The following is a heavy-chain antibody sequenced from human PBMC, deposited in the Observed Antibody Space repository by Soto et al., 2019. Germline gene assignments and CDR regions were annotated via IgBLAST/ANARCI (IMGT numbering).Heavy chain of an antibody. CDR3: ARGGGWLRIQRYYFDY. Sequence: QVQLVQSGAEVKKPGASVKVSCKASGYTFTSYAMHWVRQAPGQRLERMGWINAGNVNTKYTQKFQGKVTITRDTSASTAYMELSSLRTEDTAVYYCARGGGWLRIQRYYFDYWGQGTLVTVSS. CDR1: GYTFTSYA. CDR2: INAGNVNT. V-gene: IGHV1-3*01. J-gene: IGHJ4*02. D-gene: IGHD5-12*01.